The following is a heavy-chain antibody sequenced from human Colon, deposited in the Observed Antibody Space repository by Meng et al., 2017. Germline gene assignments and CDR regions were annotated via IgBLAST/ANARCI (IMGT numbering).Heavy chain of an antibody. CDR3: ARNPVIPDARTFDF. J-gene: IGHJ4*02. V-gene: IGHV4-30-4*01. D-gene: IGHD2-2*01. CDR1: NGSINSADYY. Sequence: QVQLQESGPGLVKPSQTLSLPFTISNGSINSADYYWNWIRQPPGKGPEWLGYIHSSGNTYYTPSLKSRLAMSLDTSKNQFSLRLTSVTAADTAVYYCARNPVIPDARTFDFWGQGALVTVSS. CDR2: IHSSGNT.